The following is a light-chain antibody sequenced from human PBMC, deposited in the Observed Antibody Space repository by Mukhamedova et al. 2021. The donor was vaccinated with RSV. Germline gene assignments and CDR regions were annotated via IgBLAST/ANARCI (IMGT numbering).Light chain of an antibody. V-gene: IGKV1-5*03. Sequence: WYQRRIHGKAPKSLIYKASSLDDGVPSRFSGSGSETEFTLTISSLQPEGFATYYCQQYKTYSPWTFGQGTKVEIK. CDR3: QQYKTYSPWT. J-gene: IGKJ1*01. CDR2: KAS.